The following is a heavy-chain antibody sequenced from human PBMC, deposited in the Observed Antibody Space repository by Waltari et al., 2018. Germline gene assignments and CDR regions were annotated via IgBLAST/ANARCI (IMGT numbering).Heavy chain of an antibody. CDR3: ASLGGLGGSSPDGAFDI. CDR1: GYTFTGYY. CDR2: INPNSGGT. Sequence: QVQLVQSGAEVKKPGASVKVSCKASGYTFTGYYMHWVRQAPGQGLEWRGWINPNSGGTNYAQKFQGRVTMTRDTAISTAYMERSRLRSDDTAVYYCASLGGLGGSSPDGAFDIWGQGTMVTVSS. D-gene: IGHD1-26*01. V-gene: IGHV1-2*02. J-gene: IGHJ3*02.